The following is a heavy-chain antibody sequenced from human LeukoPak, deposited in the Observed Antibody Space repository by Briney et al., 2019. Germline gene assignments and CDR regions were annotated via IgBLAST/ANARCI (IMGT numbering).Heavy chain of an antibody. Sequence: ASVKVSCKASGYTFTGYYMHWVRQAPGQGLEWMGWINPNSGGTNNAQKFQGRVTMTRDTSISTTYMELSRLRSDDTAVYYCARVPMVGARISGDYYYYMDVWGKGTTVTVSS. CDR3: ARVPMVGARISGDYYYYMDV. V-gene: IGHV1-2*02. CDR1: GYTFTGYY. D-gene: IGHD3-10*01. CDR2: INPNSGGT. J-gene: IGHJ6*03.